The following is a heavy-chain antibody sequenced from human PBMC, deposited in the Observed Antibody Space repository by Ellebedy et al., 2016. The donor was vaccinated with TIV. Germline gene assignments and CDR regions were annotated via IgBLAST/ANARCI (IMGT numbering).Heavy chain of an antibody. CDR2: IRQEGDEI. V-gene: IGHV3-7*01. D-gene: IGHD4-17*01. CDR1: GFNLRSYW. CDR3: ARRASYGDYAVQVNPWFDP. J-gene: IGHJ5*02. Sequence: GGSLRLSCAASGFNLRSYWMTWVRQAPGKGLEWVAKIRQEGDEIYYVESVKGRFTIYRDNANNSLFLQMNSRRVEDTAVYYCARRASYGDYAVQVNPWFDPWGQGTLVTVSS.